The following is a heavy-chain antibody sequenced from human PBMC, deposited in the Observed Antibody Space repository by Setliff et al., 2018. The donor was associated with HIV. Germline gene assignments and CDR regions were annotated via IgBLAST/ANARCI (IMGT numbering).Heavy chain of an antibody. Sequence: GASLKLSCAASGFTFSSYGMHWVRQAPGRGLEWVAFIRYDDTFKHYLDSVNGRFTISRDNSRDTMSLQMNSLRVEDTAVYYCAKVLPSHTDGAFDVWGPGTMVTVSS. CDR2: IRYDDTFK. CDR1: GFTFSSYG. CDR3: AKVLPSHTDGAFDV. V-gene: IGHV3-30*02. D-gene: IGHD4-17*01. J-gene: IGHJ3*01.